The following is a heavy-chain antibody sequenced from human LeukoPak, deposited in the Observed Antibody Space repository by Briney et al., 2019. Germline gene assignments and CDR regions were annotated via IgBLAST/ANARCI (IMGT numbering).Heavy chain of an antibody. CDR1: GYSFTSYW. J-gene: IGHJ4*02. V-gene: IGHV5-51*01. Sequence: GESLKISCKGSGYSFTSYWIGWVRQMPGKGLEWMGIIYPGDSDTRYSPSFQGQVTISADKSISTAYLQWSSLKASDTAMYYCARTTAVLRFLEWSFDYWGQGTLVTVSS. D-gene: IGHD3-3*01. CDR2: IYPGDSDT. CDR3: ARTTAVLRFLEWSFDY.